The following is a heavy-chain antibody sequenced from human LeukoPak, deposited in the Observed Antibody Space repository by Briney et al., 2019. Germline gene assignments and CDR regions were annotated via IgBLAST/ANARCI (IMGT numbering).Heavy chain of an antibody. D-gene: IGHD6-19*01. CDR2: IYTSGST. Sequence: SQTLSLTCTVSGGSISSGSYYWSWIRQPAGKGLEWIGRIYTSGSTNYNPSLKSRVIISVDTSKNQFSLKLSSVTAADTAVYYCARDGHSSGWPRGYYYYMDVWGKGTTVTVSS. J-gene: IGHJ6*03. CDR3: ARDGHSSGWPRGYYYYMDV. CDR1: GGSISSGSYY. V-gene: IGHV4-61*02.